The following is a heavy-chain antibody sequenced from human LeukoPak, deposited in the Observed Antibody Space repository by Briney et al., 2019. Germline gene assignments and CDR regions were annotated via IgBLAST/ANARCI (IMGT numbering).Heavy chain of an antibody. Sequence: GSSVKVSCKASGGTFSSYAISWVRQAPGQGLEWMGGIIPIFGTANYAQKFQGRVTITADESTSTAYMELSSLRSEDTAVYYCARDNFIGAAGTGYFQHWGQGTLVTVSS. CDR1: GGTFSSYA. CDR2: IIPIFGTA. D-gene: IGHD6-13*01. J-gene: IGHJ1*01. CDR3: ARDNFIGAAGTGYFQH. V-gene: IGHV1-69*01.